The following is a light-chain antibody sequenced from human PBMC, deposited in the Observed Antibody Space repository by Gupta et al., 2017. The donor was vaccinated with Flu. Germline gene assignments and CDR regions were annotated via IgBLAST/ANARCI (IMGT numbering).Light chain of an antibody. J-gene: IGLJ3*02. V-gene: IGLV2-14*01. Sequence: QSALTQPTSVSVSPGQSITIPCTGISSDTDGFYYVSWYQQYPGKGPKLMIYEVNKRPSGISNRFSGSRSGTTASLTISGLQAEDEASYYCSSYTGRTTRVFGGGTRLTV. CDR3: SSYTGRTTRV. CDR2: EVN. CDR1: SSDTDGFYY.